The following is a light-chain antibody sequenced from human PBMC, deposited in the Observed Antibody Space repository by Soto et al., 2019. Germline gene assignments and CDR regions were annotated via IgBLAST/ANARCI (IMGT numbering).Light chain of an antibody. V-gene: IGLV2-14*01. CDR1: SSDVGGYNY. J-gene: IGLJ1*01. CDR2: EVS. CDR3: SSYTSSSTPV. Sequence: QSVLTQPASVSGSPGQSITISCTGTSSDVGGYNYVSWYQQHPGKAPKLMIYEVSNRPSGVSNRFSGSKSGNTASLTISGLQAEDEADYYCSSYTSSSTPVFGTGTRGHRP.